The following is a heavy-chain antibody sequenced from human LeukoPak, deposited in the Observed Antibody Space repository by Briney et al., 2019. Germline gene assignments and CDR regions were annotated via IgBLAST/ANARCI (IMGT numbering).Heavy chain of an antibody. CDR3: AKDRGYSSSWYVSY. Sequence: AGGSLRLSCAASGFTFDDYAMHWVRQAPGKGLEWVSGISWNSGSIGYADSVKGRFTISRDNAKNSLYLQMNSLRAEDTALYYWAKDRGYSSSWYVSYWGQGTLVTVSS. CDR1: GFTFDDYA. V-gene: IGHV3-9*01. CDR2: ISWNSGSI. J-gene: IGHJ4*02. D-gene: IGHD6-13*01.